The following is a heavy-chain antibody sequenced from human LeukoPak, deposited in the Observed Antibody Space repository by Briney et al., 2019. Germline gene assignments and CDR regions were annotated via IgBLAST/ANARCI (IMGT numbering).Heavy chain of an antibody. CDR3: ARDRHGGSGWYGYYFDY. CDR2: IKQDGSEK. J-gene: IGHJ4*02. D-gene: IGHD6-19*01. Sequence: GGSLRLSCAASGFTFSSYWMSWVRQAPGKGLEWVANIKQDGSEKYYVDSVKGRFTISRDNAKNSLYLQMNSLRAEDTAVYYCARDRHGGSGWYGYYFDYWGQGTLVTVSS. V-gene: IGHV3-7*04. CDR1: GFTFSSYW.